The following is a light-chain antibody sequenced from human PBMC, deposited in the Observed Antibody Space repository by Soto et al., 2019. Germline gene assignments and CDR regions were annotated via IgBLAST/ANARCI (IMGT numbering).Light chain of an antibody. J-gene: IGKJ2*01. V-gene: IGKV1-5*01. CDR2: DAS. CDR1: QSISTW. CDR3: QQYNSSPYT. Sequence: DIQMTQSPSTVSASVGDGVTITCRASQSISTWLAWYQQKPGKAPNLLIYDASTLESGGPSGVSGSGSGTEFTLTIRSLQPDASATYYCQQYNSSPYTFGQGTKLEIK.